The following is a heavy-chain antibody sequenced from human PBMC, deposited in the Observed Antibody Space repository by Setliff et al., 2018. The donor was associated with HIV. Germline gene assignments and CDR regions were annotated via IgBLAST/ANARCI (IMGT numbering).Heavy chain of an antibody. D-gene: IGHD2-15*01. V-gene: IGHV4-4*07. CDR2: IYTRGST. Sequence: SETLSLTCTVSGGSVSSFYWSWIRQPAVKGLEWIGRIYTRGSTNSNPSLKGRVTMSLDTSKRQFSLKLTSVTAADTAVYYCAREGLWNCRGGTCNDGLDIWGQGTKVTVSS. CDR3: AREGLWNCRGGTCNDGLDI. CDR1: GGSVSSFY. J-gene: IGHJ3*02.